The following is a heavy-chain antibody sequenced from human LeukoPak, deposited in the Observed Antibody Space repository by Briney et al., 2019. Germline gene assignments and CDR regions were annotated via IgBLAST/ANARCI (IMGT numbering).Heavy chain of an antibody. CDR1: GGSFSGYY. J-gene: IGHJ3*02. V-gene: IGHV4-59*08. CDR2: IYYSGST. CDR3: ARHQYYDFWSGYPKNAFDI. Sequence: SETLSLTCAVYGGSFSGYYWSWIRQPPGKGLEWIGYIYYSGSTNYNPSLKSRVTISVDTSKNQFSLKLSSVTAADTAVYYCARHQYYDFWSGYPKNAFDIWGQGTMVTVSS. D-gene: IGHD3-3*01.